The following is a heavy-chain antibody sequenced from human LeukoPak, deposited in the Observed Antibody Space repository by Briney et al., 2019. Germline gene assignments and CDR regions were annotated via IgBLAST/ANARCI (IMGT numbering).Heavy chain of an antibody. CDR1: GGSISSGDYY. CDR2: IYHSGIT. V-gene: IGHV4-30-4*08. D-gene: IGHD6-13*01. J-gene: IGHJ4*02. CDR3: ARDRAYSSSWYYFDY. Sequence: SETLSLTCTVSGGSISSGDYYWSWIRQSPGKGLEWIGHIYHSGITYYNPSLKSRVTFLVDTSKNQFSLKVNSVTAADTAVYHCARDRAYSSSWYYFDYWGQGTLVTVSS.